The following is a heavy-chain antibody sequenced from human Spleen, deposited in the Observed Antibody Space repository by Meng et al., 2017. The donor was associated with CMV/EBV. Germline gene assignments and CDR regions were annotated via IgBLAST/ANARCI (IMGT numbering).Heavy chain of an antibody. Sequence: SCAASGFSFSNNAMHWGRQSPGKGLEWVAVVSYDGGNKDYADSVKGRFTISRDNSKNTLYLQMNSLRPEDTAVYYCAKWDTSMATLDYWGQGTLVTVSS. CDR3: AKWDTSMATLDY. CDR2: VSYDGGNK. CDR1: GFSFSNNA. V-gene: IGHV3-30-3*02. D-gene: IGHD5-18*01. J-gene: IGHJ4*02.